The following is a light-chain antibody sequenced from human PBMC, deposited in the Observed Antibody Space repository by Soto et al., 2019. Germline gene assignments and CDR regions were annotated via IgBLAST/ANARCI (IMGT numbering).Light chain of an antibody. CDR1: NSDVNN. Sequence: QSVVTQPASVSGAPGQSVTVSGTGTNSDVNNVSWHQQHPGKAPNLVIYEVINRPLGVSTRFSGSKSGNTASLTISGLKDEDEADYYCSSSTSSNTVVFGTGTK. CDR3: SSSTSSNTVV. J-gene: IGLJ1*01. CDR2: EVI. V-gene: IGLV2-14*01.